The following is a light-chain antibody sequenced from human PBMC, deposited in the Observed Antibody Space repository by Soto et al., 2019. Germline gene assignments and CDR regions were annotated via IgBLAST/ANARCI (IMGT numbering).Light chain of an antibody. J-gene: IGKJ2*01. CDR2: GAS. CDR3: QQYNNWPYT. CDR1: HSVSSN. V-gene: IGKV3-15*01. Sequence: EIVMTQSPATLSVSPGERATLSCRASHSVSSNLAWYQQKPGQAPRLLIYGASTSATGITARFSGSGSVTEFTLTISSLQSEDFAVYYCQQYNNWPYTFGQGTKLEIK.